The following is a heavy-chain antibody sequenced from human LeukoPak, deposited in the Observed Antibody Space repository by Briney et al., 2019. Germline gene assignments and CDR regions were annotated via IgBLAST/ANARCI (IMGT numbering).Heavy chain of an antibody. CDR3: AKGIGSAQDPFYYYYYGMDV. D-gene: IGHD2/OR15-2a*01. V-gene: IGHV3-30*18. CDR2: ISYDGSNK. Sequence: GGSLRLSCAASGFTFSSYGMHWVRQAPGKGLEWVAVISYDGSNKYYADSVKGRFTISRDNSKNTLYLQMNSLRAEDTAVYYCAKGIGSAQDPFYYYYYGMDVWGQGTTVTVSS. CDR1: GFTFSSYG. J-gene: IGHJ6*02.